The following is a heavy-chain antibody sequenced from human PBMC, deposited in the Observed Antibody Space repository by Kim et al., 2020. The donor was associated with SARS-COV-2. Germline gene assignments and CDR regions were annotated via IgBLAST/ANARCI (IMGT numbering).Heavy chain of an antibody. J-gene: IGHJ4*02. CDR3: ARLISIAARWSFDY. D-gene: IGHD6-6*01. Sequence: NPSLKSRGTIPVDTSKNQFSLKRSSVTAADTAVYYCARLISIAARWSFDYWGQGTLVTVSS. V-gene: IGHV4-39*01.